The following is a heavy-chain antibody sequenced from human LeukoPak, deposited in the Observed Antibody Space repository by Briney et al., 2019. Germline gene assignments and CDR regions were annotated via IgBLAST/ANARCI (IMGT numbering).Heavy chain of an antibody. Sequence: GGSLRLSCAASGFTFSSYAMSWVRQAPGKGLEWVSAISGSGGSTYYADSVKGRFTISRDNSKNTLYLQMNSLRAEDTAVYYCAKNQHIVVVIAIHGFDYWGQGTLVTVSS. J-gene: IGHJ4*02. CDR1: GFTFSSYA. CDR2: ISGSGGST. CDR3: AKNQHIVVVIAIHGFDY. V-gene: IGHV3-23*01. D-gene: IGHD2-21*01.